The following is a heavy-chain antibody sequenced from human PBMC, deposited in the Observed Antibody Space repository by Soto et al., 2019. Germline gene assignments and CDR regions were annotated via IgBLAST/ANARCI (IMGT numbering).Heavy chain of an antibody. V-gene: IGHV4-39*02. Sequence: SETLSITCIVSGGSISSSSYSWAWIRQPPGKGLEWIGTMYYGVNTYYNPSLESRVTISVDTPKNQFSLKLTSVTAADTAVYYCARDKITGHFDYWGQGTLVTVS. D-gene: IGHD2-8*02. CDR1: GGSISSSSYS. CDR2: MYYGVNT. CDR3: ARDKITGHFDY. J-gene: IGHJ4*02.